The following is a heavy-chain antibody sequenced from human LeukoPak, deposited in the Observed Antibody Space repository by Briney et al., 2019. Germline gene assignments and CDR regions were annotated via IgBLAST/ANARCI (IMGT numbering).Heavy chain of an antibody. J-gene: IGHJ4*02. CDR3: ARGGGGYCSSTSCYASFDY. V-gene: IGHV4-34*01. D-gene: IGHD2-2*01. Sequence: SSETLSLTCAVYGGSFSGYYWSWIRQPPGKGLEWIGEINHSGSTNYNPSLKSRVTISVDTSKNQFSLKLSSVTAADTAVYYWARGGGGYCSSTSCYASFDYWGQGTLVTVSS. CDR2: INHSGST. CDR1: GGSFSGYY.